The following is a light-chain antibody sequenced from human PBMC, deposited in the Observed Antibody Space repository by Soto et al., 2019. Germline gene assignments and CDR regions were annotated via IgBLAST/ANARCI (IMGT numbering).Light chain of an antibody. Sequence: DIQMTQSPSTLSASVGDRVTITCRASQSISNWLAWYQQKPGKAPKLLIYRASALESGVPSRFSGSGSGTEFTLTISSLQTDDFATYYCQQYNSYSHTFGQGTKVEIK. J-gene: IGKJ2*01. V-gene: IGKV1-5*03. CDR1: QSISNW. CDR3: QQYNSYSHT. CDR2: RAS.